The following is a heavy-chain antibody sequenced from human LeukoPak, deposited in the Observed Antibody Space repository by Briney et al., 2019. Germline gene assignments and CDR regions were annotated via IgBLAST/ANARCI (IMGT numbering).Heavy chain of an antibody. CDR1: GGSISDYY. D-gene: IGHD6-19*01. CDR2: IYYSGSA. V-gene: IGHV4-59*01. Sequence: SETLSLTCTVSGGSISDYYWNWIRQPPGKGLEWIGYIYYSGSANYNPSLKSRVTISVDTSKDQFSLKLSSVTAADTAVYYCARSSLDSSSPYWFDPWGQGTLVTVSS. CDR3: ARSSLDSSSPYWFDP. J-gene: IGHJ5*02.